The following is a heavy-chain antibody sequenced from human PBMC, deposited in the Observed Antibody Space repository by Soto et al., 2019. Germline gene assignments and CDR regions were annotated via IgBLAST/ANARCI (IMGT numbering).Heavy chain of an antibody. J-gene: IGHJ4*02. D-gene: IGHD2-2*03. CDR1: GGTFSSYT. V-gene: IGHV1-69*02. CDR3: ARLDNRRSLYYFDY. CDR2: IIPILGIA. Sequence: QVQLVQSGAEVKKPGSSVKVSCKASGGTFSSYTISWVRQAPGQGLEWMGRIIPILGIANYAQKFQGRVKITADKSTSTAYMELSSLRSEDTAVYYCARLDNRRSLYYFDYLGQGTRVTVSS.